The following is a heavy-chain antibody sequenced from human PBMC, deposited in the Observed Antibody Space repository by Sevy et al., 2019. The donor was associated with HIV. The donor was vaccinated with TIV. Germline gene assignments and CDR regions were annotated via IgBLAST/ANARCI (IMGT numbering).Heavy chain of an antibody. D-gene: IGHD1-26*01. J-gene: IGHJ6*02. V-gene: IGHV3-30*18. CDR1: GFIFSTYG. CDR2: ISVDGSDK. CDR3: AKMQGGSYNYDGMDD. Sequence: GGSLRLSCAASGFIFSTYGIHWVRQAPGKGLEWVAVISVDGSDKYYADSVRGRFTISRDKSKNTLYLQMNSLRVEDTAIYYCAKMQGGSYNYDGMDDWGQGTTVTVSS.